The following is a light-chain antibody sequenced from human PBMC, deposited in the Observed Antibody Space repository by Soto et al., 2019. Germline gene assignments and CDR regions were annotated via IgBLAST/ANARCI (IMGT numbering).Light chain of an antibody. Sequence: DLQMTQSPSSLSASVGDRVTITCQASQDISNYLNWYQQKPGKAPKLLIYDASNLETGVPSRFSGSGSGTDFTFTISRLQPEDIATYHCQQNDNLPPTFGQGTKLEIK. CDR1: QDISNY. CDR2: DAS. CDR3: QQNDNLPPT. J-gene: IGKJ2*01. V-gene: IGKV1-33*01.